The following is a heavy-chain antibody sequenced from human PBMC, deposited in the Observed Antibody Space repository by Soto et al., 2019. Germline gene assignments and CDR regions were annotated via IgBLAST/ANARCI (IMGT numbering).Heavy chain of an antibody. D-gene: IGHD4-17*01. J-gene: IGHJ3*02. CDR3: AKSRVTTYTVVAFDI. CDR1: GFTFSSYA. Sequence: GGSLRLSCAASGFTFSSYAMYWVRQAPGKGLEWVSTISGSGGSTYYADSVKGRFTISRDNSKSTLYLQMNSLRAEDTAVYYCAKSRVTTYTVVAFDIWGQGTMVTVSS. V-gene: IGHV3-23*01. CDR2: ISGSGGST.